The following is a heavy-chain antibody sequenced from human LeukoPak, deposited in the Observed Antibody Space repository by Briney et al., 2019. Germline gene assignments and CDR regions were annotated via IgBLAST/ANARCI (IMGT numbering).Heavy chain of an antibody. CDR3: ARLSKGRYFDYIFDH. J-gene: IGHJ4*02. D-gene: IGHD3-9*01. CDR2: TYYSGST. Sequence: SETLSLTCTVSGGSVSSYEYYWGWIRQPPGKGLEWIGNTYYSGSTYYNPSFKSRLTMSVDTSKNQFPLKMSSVTAADTAVYYCARLSKGRYFDYIFDHWGQGALVTVSS. V-gene: IGHV4-39*01. CDR1: GGSVSSYEYY.